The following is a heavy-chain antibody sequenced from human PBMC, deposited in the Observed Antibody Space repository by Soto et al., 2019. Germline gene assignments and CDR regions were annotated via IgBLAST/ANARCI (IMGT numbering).Heavy chain of an antibody. V-gene: IGHV3-30*18. CDR3: AKDGILSDY. CDR2: ISYDGSNK. J-gene: IGHJ4*02. CDR1: GFTFSSYG. Sequence: QVQLVESGGGVVQPGRSLRLSCAASGFTFSSYGMHWVRQAPGKGLEWVAVISYDGSNKYYADSVKGRFTISRDNSKNTQYLQMNSLRAEDTAVYYCAKDGILSDYWGQGTLVTVSS. D-gene: IGHD3-16*02.